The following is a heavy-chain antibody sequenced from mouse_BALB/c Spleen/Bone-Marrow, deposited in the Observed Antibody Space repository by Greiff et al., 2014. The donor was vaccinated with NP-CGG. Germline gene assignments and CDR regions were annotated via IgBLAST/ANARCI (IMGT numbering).Heavy chain of an antibody. Sequence: EVKLVESGGGLVKPGGSLKLSCAASGFTFSDYYMYWVRQTPEKRLEWVATISDGGSYTYYPDSVKGRFTISRDNVENNLYLQMSSLKSEDTAMYYCARGPHDDDMDYWGQGTSVTVSS. CDR1: GFTFSDYY. CDR2: ISDGGSYT. J-gene: IGHJ4*01. CDR3: ARGPHDDDMDY. V-gene: IGHV5-4*02. D-gene: IGHD2-3*01.